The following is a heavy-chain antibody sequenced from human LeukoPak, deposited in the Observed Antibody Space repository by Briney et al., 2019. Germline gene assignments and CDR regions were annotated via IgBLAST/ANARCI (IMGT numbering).Heavy chain of an antibody. CDR3: ARVSRYDFWSGYYVHYYGMDV. J-gene: IGHJ6*02. V-gene: IGHV3-11*04. CDR2: ISSSGSTI. Sequence: GGSLRLSRAASGFTFSDYYMSWIRQAPGKGLEWVSYISSSGSTIYYADSVKGRFTISRDNAKNSLYLQMNSLRDEDTAVYYCARVSRYDFWSGYYVHYYGMDVWGQGTTVTVSS. CDR1: GFTFSDYY. D-gene: IGHD3-3*01.